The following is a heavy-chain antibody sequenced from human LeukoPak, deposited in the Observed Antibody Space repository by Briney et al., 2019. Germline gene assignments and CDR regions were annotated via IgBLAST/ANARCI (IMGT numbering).Heavy chain of an antibody. Sequence: PGGSLRLSCAASGFTFSSYSMNWVRQAPGKGLEWVSYISSSSSTIYYADSVKGRFTISRDNAKNSLYLQMNSLRAEDTAVYYCARAGDSSGSAPDYWGQGTLVTVSS. J-gene: IGHJ4*02. CDR1: GFTFSSYS. D-gene: IGHD3-22*01. CDR2: ISSSSSTI. CDR3: ARAGDSSGSAPDY. V-gene: IGHV3-48*01.